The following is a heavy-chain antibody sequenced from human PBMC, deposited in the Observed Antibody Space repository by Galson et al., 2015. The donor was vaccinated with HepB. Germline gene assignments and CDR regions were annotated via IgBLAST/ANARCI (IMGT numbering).Heavy chain of an antibody. CDR3: ARFVQQLAAKDY. J-gene: IGHJ4*02. Sequence: SLRLSCAASGFTFSDYYMSWIRQAPGKGLEWVSYISSSGSTIYYADSVKGRFTISRDNAKNSLYLQMNSLRAEDTAVYYCARFVQQLAAKDYWGQGTLVTVSS. CDR1: GFTFSDYY. D-gene: IGHD6-13*01. CDR2: ISSSGSTI. V-gene: IGHV3-11*01.